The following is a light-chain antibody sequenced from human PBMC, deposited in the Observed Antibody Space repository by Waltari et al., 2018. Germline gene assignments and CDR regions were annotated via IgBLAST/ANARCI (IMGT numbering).Light chain of an antibody. CDR1: QSVNIN. CDR2: GAS. V-gene: IGKV3-15*01. CDR3: QQYNNWPPWT. J-gene: IGKJ1*01. Sequence: EIVMTQSPATLSLSPGERATLSGRASQSVNINLAWYQQKPGQGPRLLIYGASTRATAIPARFSGSGSGTEFTLTISSLQSEDFAVYYCQQYNNWPPWTFGQGTKVEIK.